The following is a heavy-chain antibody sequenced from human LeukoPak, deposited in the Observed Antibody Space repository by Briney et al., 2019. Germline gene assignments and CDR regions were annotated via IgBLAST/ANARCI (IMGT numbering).Heavy chain of an antibody. CDR2: IYYSGST. CDR1: GGSISSYY. D-gene: IGHD2-21*01. J-gene: IGHJ4*02. Sequence: SETLSLTCTVSGGSISSYYWSWIRQPPGKGLEWIGYIYYSGSTKYNSSLRSRVTISVDTSKNQFSLNLSSVTAADTAVYYCAGHVAQRPHFFDYWGQGTLVTVSS. CDR3: AGHVAQRPHFFDY. V-gene: IGHV4-59*08.